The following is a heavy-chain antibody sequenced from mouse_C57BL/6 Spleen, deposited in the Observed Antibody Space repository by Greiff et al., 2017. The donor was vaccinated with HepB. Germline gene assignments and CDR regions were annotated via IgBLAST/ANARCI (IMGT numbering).Heavy chain of an antibody. J-gene: IGHJ4*01. CDR1: GYTFTSYW. CDR2: IHPNSGST. CDR3: ARRLLVFYAMDY. Sequence: QVQLQQSGAELVKPGASVKLSCKASGYTFTSYWMHWVKQRPGQGLEWIGMIHPNSGSTNYNEKFKSKATLTVDKSSSTAYMQLSSLTSEDSAVYYCARRLLVFYAMDYWGQGTSVTVSS. V-gene: IGHV1-64*01. D-gene: IGHD6-2*01.